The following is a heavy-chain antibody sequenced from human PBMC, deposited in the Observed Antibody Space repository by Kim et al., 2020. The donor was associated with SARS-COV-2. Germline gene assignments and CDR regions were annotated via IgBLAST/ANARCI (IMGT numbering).Heavy chain of an antibody. CDR1: GFTFSDYY. D-gene: IGHD3-22*01. CDR3: ARDEGNDSSGYYYAIGENDAFDI. V-gene: IGHV3-11*04. J-gene: IGHJ3*02. Sequence: GGSLRLSCAASGFTFSDYYMSWIRQAPGKGLEWVSYISSSGSTIYYADSVKGRFTISRDNAKNSLYLQMNSLRAEDTAVYYCARDEGNDSSGYYYAIGENDAFDIWGQGTMVTVSS. CDR2: ISSSGSTI.